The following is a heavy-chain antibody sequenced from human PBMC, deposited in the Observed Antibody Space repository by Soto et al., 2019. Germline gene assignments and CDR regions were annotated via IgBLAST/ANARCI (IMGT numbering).Heavy chain of an antibody. Sequence: SETLSLTCTVSGGSISSYYWSWIRQPAGKGLEWIGRIYTSGSTSYTPSLKSRVTMSVDTSKNQLSLKLSSVTAADTAVYYCARGLYYYYDSSGTGAFDIWGQGTMVTVSS. CDR1: GGSISSYY. J-gene: IGHJ3*02. CDR2: IYTSGST. D-gene: IGHD3-22*01. CDR3: ARGLYYYYDSSGTGAFDI. V-gene: IGHV4-4*07.